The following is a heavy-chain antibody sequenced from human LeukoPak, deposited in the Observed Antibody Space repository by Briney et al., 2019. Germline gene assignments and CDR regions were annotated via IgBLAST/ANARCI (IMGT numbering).Heavy chain of an antibody. D-gene: IGHD6-13*01. J-gene: IGHJ4*02. Sequence: PGGSLRLSCAASGFTFSGYPIHWVRQAPGKGLEWVSYISSSGSTIYYADSVKGRFTISRDNAKNSLYLQMNSLRAEDTAVYYCARRSPESIAAEYYFDYWGQGTLVTVSS. CDR2: ISSSGSTI. CDR1: GFTFSGYP. CDR3: ARRSPESIAAEYYFDY. V-gene: IGHV3-48*04.